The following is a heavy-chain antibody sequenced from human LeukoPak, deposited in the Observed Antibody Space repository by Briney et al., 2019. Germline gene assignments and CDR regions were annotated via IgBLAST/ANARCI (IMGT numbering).Heavy chain of an antibody. J-gene: IGHJ4*02. CDR2: ISSSSSTI. CDR1: GFTFSSYS. V-gene: IGHV3-48*01. CDR3: ARDLPLHGHSSSSLPANYFDY. D-gene: IGHD6-6*01. Sequence: PGGSLRLSCAASGFTFSSYSMNWVRQAPGKGLEWVSYISSSSSTIYYADSVKGRFTISRGNAKNSLYLQMNSLRAEDTAVYYCARDLPLHGHSSSSLPANYFDYWGQGTLVTVSS.